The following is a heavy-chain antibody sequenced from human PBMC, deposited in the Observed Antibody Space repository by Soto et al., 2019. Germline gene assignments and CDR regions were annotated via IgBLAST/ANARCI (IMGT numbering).Heavy chain of an antibody. Sequence: EVQLVESGGGLVQPGGSLRLSCGASGLAFSTSWMAWVRQAPGKGLEWVAELNPDGSVKTYVDAVRGRVTISRDNAKNSVYLQMTSLRVGDTAIYYCARDPYFGAIDYWGRGTLVTVSP. D-gene: IGHD3-16*01. CDR2: LNPDGSVK. V-gene: IGHV3-7*01. CDR1: GLAFSTSW. CDR3: ARDPYFGAIDY. J-gene: IGHJ4*02.